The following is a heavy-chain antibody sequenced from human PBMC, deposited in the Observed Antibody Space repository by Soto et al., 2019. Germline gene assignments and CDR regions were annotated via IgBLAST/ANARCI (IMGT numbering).Heavy chain of an antibody. CDR3: VQGGYKLSHPRHGTMDV. Sequence: VQLVQSGAEVKRPGSSVKVSCKASGGAFSSFSINLVRQAPGQGLEWMGRLIPIFGISNYEQKFLGTVKITADKTTTTFYMAVSGLRSDATDVYYCVQGGYKLSHPRHGTMDVGGQGTTVTVAS. CDR1: GGAFSSFS. V-gene: IGHV1-69*02. D-gene: IGHD1-1*01. J-gene: IGHJ6*01. CDR2: LIPIFGIS.